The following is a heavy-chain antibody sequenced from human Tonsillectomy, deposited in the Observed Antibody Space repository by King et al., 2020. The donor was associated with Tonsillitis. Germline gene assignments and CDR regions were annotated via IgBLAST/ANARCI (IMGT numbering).Heavy chain of an antibody. CDR3: ARVRYDSRGYYYVDY. J-gene: IGHJ4*02. V-gene: IGHV3-21*01. D-gene: IGHD3-22*01. CDR2: IRSSSSYI. CDR1: GFTFSIYS. Sequence: QLVQSGGGLVKPEGSLRLSCAASGFTFSIYSMNWVRQAPGKGLEWVSSIRSSSSYIYYADSVKGRFTISRDNAKNSLYLQMNSLRAEDTAVYYCARVRYDSRGYYYVDYWGQGTLVTVSS.